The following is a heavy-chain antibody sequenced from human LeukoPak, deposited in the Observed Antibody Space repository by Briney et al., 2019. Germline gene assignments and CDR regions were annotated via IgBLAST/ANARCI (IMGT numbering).Heavy chain of an antibody. D-gene: IGHD1-7*01. Sequence: ASVKVSCKASGDTFTSYDVNWVRQASGQGLEWMGWVNPKSGHTAYAQKFQGRVTMTSDTSTAYMELSSLRSEDTAVYYCARGIVGGTTVGPWGQGALVTVFS. CDR1: GDTFTSYD. V-gene: IGHV1-8*01. CDR2: VNPKSGHT. J-gene: IGHJ5*02. CDR3: ARGIVGGTTVGP.